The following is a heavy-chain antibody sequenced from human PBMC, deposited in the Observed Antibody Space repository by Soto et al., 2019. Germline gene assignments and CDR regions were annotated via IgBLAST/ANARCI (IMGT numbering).Heavy chain of an antibody. D-gene: IGHD6-19*01. CDR2: ISGSGDSA. V-gene: IGHV3-23*01. CDR1: GFIFRDYA. J-gene: IGHJ4*02. Sequence: VQLLESGGGLVQPGGSLRLSCAASGFIFRDYAMNWVRQAPGKGLEWVSDISGSGDSARYADSVKGRFTISRDNSGNRVCVQRNSLGVDDTGVYYWGKERRGSGWSVCNFWGQGTLVTVSS. CDR3: GKERRGSGWSVCNF.